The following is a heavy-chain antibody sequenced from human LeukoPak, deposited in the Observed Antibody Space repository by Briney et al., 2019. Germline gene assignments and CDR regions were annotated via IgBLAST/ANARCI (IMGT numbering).Heavy chain of an antibody. CDR3: ASNVLRFLEWLPLDY. D-gene: IGHD3-3*01. V-gene: IGHV3-23*01. J-gene: IGHJ4*02. Sequence: GGSPRLSCAASGFTFSSYAMSWVRQAPGKGLEWVSAISGSGGSTYYADSVKGRFTISRDNSKNTLYLQMNSLRAEDTAVYYCASNVLRFLEWLPLDYWGQGTLVTVSS. CDR2: ISGSGGST. CDR1: GFTFSSYA.